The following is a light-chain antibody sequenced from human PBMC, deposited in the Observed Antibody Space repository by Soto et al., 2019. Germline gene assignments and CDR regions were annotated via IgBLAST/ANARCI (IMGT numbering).Light chain of an antibody. CDR3: QQYGSSPPRT. CDR2: GAS. Sequence: EIVWTQSPGTLSLSPGERATLSCRASPSVSSNYLAWYQQKPRQAHRLIFYGASTRATGIPDRFSGSGSGTDFTLTISRLEPEAFAVYYGQQYGSSPPRTFGQGTKVDIK. CDR1: PSVSSNY. J-gene: IGKJ1*01. V-gene: IGKV3-20*01.